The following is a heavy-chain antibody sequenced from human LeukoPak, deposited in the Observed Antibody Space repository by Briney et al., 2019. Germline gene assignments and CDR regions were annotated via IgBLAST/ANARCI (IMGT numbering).Heavy chain of an antibody. D-gene: IGHD2-2*01. V-gene: IGHV1-69*05. CDR3: ARGAVPAALDY. J-gene: IGHJ4*02. Sequence: SVKVSCKASGGPFSSYAISWVRQAPGQGLEWMGGIIPIFGTANYAQKFQGRVTIATDESTSTAYMELSSLRSEDTAVYYCARGAVPAALDYWGQGTLVTVSS. CDR1: GGPFSSYA. CDR2: IIPIFGTA.